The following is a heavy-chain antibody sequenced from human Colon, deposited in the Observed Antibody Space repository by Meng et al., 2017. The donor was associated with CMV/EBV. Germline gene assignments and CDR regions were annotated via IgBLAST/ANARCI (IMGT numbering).Heavy chain of an antibody. V-gene: IGHV4-34*01. CDR1: GAYLSGYY. Sequence: VSGAYLSGYYWSWIRQPPGKGLEWIGEINQRGSTNYNPSLKSRVAISLGTSGNQFSLKVKSVTAADTAVYYCARGRSIVGATYIDYWGQGTLVTVSS. J-gene: IGHJ4*02. D-gene: IGHD1-26*01. CDR3: ARGRSIVGATYIDY. CDR2: INQRGST.